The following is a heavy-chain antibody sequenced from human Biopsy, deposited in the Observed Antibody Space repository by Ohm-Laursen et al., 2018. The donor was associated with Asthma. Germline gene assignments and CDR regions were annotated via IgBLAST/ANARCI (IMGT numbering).Heavy chain of an antibody. CDR3: ARTFHFWSPYHAEHYQL. J-gene: IGHJ1*01. Sequence: SLRLSCSASGFTFSHYNMSWVRQVPGKGLEWVANIKHDGTEKNHVDSLKGRFTIPRDNAKNSLYLQMNSLRAEDTAVYYCARTFHFWSPYHAEHYQLWGQGTLVTVPS. CDR2: IKHDGTEK. D-gene: IGHD3-3*02. V-gene: IGHV3-7*01. CDR1: GFTFSHYN.